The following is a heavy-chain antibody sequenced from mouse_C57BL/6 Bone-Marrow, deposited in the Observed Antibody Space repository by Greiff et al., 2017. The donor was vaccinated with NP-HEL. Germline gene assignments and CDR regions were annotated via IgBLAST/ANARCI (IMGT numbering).Heavy chain of an antibody. V-gene: IGHV1-82*01. D-gene: IGHD2-4*01. CDR2: IYPGDGDT. CDR3: ARVDYDVDYYFDY. CDR1: GYAFSSSW. J-gene: IGHJ2*01. Sequence: QVQLQQSGPELVKPGASVKISCKASGYAFSSSWMNWVKQRPGKGLEWIGRIYPGDGDTNYNGKFKGKATLTADKSSSTAYMQLSSLTSEDSAVYVCARVDYDVDYYFDYWGQGTTLTVSS.